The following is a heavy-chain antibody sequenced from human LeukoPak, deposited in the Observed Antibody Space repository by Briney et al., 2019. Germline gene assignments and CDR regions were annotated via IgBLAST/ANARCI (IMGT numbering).Heavy chain of an antibody. CDR1: GYTFTSYY. CDR3: ARDRAGRSGSYYVSTLHVH. CDR2: INPSGGST. Sequence: ASVKVSCKASGYTFTSYYMHWVRQAPGQGLEWMGIINPSGGSTSYAQKFQGRVTMTRDTSTSTVYMELSSLRSEDTAVYYCARDRAGRSGSYYVSTLHVHWGQGTLVTVSS. D-gene: IGHD1-26*01. J-gene: IGHJ4*02. V-gene: IGHV1-46*01.